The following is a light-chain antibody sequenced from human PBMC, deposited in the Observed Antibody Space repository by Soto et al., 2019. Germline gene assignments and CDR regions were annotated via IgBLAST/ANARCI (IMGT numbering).Light chain of an antibody. J-gene: IGLJ1*01. CDR2: EVS. CDR3: CSFTSSNLYV. V-gene: IGLV2-18*02. CDR1: SSDVGSYNR. Sequence: QSVLTQPPSVSGSPGQSVTISCTGTSSDVGSYNRVSWYQQPPGTAPKVMIYEVSNRPSGVPDRFSGSKSGNTASPTISGLQAEDEADYYCCSFTSSNLYVFGTGTKVTVL.